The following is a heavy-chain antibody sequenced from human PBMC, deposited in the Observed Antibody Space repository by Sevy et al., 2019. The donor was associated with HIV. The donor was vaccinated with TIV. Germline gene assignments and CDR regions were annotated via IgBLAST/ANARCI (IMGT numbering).Heavy chain of an antibody. V-gene: IGHV1-2*02. CDR3: ATPYYSGGSCYPHAFDI. CDR2: INPNSGGT. J-gene: IGHJ3*02. D-gene: IGHD2-15*01. CDR1: GYTFSGYY. Sequence: ASVKVSCKASGYTFSGYYMHWVRQAPGQGLEWMGWINPNSGGTNYAQKFQGRVTMTRDTSISTAYMELSRLRSDDTAVYYCATPYYSGGSCYPHAFDIWGQGTMVTVSS.